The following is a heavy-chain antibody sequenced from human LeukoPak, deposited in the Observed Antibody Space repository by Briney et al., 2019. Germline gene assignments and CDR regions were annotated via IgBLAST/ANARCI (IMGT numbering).Heavy chain of an antibody. CDR1: GNSFTSYW. CDR2: IYPGDSDT. V-gene: IGHV5-51*01. J-gene: IGHJ4*02. D-gene: IGHD2-2*01. Sequence: GESLKISCKGSGNSFTSYWIGWVRQMPGKGLEWMAIIYPGDSDTRYSPSFQGQVTISADKSISTAYLQWSSLKTSDTAMYYCARHVGVVPAAATDWGQGTLVTVSS. CDR3: ARHVGVVPAAATD.